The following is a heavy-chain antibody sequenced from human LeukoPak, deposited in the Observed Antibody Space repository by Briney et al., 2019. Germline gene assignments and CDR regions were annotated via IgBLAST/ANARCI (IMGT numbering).Heavy chain of an antibody. CDR3: AKDRQWLVLGYFQH. CDR2: ISSSGSTI. V-gene: IGHV3-48*03. J-gene: IGHJ1*01. CDR1: GFTFSSYE. Sequence: GGSLRLSCAASGFTFSSYEMNWVRQAPGKGLEWVSYISSSGSTIYYADSVKGRFTISRDNAKNSLYLQMNSLRAEDTALYYCAKDRQWLVLGYFQHWGQGTLVTVSS. D-gene: IGHD6-19*01.